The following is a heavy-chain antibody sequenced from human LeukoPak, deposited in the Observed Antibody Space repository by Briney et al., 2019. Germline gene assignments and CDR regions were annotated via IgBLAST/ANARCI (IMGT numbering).Heavy chain of an antibody. CDR2: IYSGGST. V-gene: IGHV3-53*01. CDR3: ARDGSYGELHSYFDY. J-gene: IGHJ4*02. CDR1: GFTVSSNY. Sequence: PGGSLRLSCAASGFTVSSNYMSWVRQAPGKGLEWVSVIYSGGSTYYADSVKGRFTISRDNSKNTLYLQMNSLRAEDTAVYYCARDGSYGELHSYFDYWGQGTLVTVSS. D-gene: IGHD1-26*01.